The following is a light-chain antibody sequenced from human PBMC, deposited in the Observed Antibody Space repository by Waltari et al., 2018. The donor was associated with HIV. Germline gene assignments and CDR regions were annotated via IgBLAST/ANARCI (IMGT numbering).Light chain of an antibody. CDR2: SDN. CDR3: AAWDDSLNGYV. CDR1: SPNTGGNT. J-gene: IGLJ1*01. Sequence: QSVLTKPPSASGTPGRRVTIPGPGSSPNTGGNTVNWYQQLPGTAPKLLIYSDNQRPSGVPDRFAGSKSGTSASLAISGLHSEDEADYYCAAWDDSLNGYVFGPGTKLTVL. V-gene: IGLV1-44*01.